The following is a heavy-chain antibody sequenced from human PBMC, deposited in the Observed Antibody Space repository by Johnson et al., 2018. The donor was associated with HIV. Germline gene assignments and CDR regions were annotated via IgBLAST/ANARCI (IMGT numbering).Heavy chain of an antibody. J-gene: IGHJ3*02. CDR2: IFSGGST. CDR3: ARACRDGYTCDAFDI. Sequence: VQLLESGGGVVWPGGSLRLSCAASGFTFDDYDMSWVRQAPGKGLEWVSVIFSGGSTYYADSVKGRFTISRDNSKNTLYLQMNSLRAEDTAVYYCARACRDGYTCDAFDIWGQGTMVTVSS. CDR1: GFTFDDYD. D-gene: IGHD5-24*01. V-gene: IGHV3-66*01.